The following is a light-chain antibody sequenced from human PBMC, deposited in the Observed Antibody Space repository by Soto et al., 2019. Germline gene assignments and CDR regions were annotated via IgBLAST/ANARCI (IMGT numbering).Light chain of an antibody. Sequence: EIVLTQSPGTLSLSPGERTTLSCRASQNVGRSSLAWYQQKPGQAPRVVIYGASTRATGIPDRFSGSGSGTDFTLTIGRLEPEDFAVYYCQQYGRSPRTFGQGTKLEI. CDR2: GAS. V-gene: IGKV3-20*01. J-gene: IGKJ2*02. CDR1: QNVGRSS. CDR3: QQYGRSPRT.